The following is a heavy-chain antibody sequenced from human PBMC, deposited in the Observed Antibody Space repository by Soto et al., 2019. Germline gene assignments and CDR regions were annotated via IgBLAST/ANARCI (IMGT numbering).Heavy chain of an antibody. J-gene: IGHJ4*02. Sequence: SETLSLTCTVSSGSISSCGYYWSWIRQHPGKGLEWIGYIYYSGITYYNPSLKSRATISVDTSKNQFSLKLSSVTAADTAVYYCARWPQLEPRFDYWGQGTLVTVSS. CDR3: ARWPQLEPRFDY. CDR1: SGSISSCGYY. CDR2: IYYSGIT. V-gene: IGHV4-31*03. D-gene: IGHD1-1*01.